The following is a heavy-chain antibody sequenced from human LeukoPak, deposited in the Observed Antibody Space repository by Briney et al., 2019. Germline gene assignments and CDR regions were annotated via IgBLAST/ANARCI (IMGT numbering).Heavy chain of an antibody. J-gene: IGHJ4*02. CDR2: ICSSGSTI. D-gene: IGHD5-12*01. V-gene: IGHV3-48*03. CDR3: ARGAGLYVGYAQNPDFDY. CDR1: GFTFSSYE. Sequence: GGSLRLSCAASGFTFSSYEMNWVRQAPGKGLEWVSYICSSGSTIYYADSAKGRFTISRDNAKNSLYLQMNSLRAEDTAVYYCARGAGLYVGYAQNPDFDYWGQGTLVTVSS.